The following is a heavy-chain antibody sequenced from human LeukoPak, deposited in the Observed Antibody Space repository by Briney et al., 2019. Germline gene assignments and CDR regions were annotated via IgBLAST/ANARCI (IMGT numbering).Heavy chain of an antibody. V-gene: IGHV4-39*01. J-gene: IGHJ3*02. Sequence: SETLSLTCTVSGGSISSSSYYWGWIRQPPGKGLEWIGSIYYSGSTYYNPSPNRRVTIAVDTSKNQFSLKLSSVTAADTAVYYCARGGRCSTTSCYAGGAFDIWGQGPMVAVSS. CDR1: GGSISSSSYY. CDR2: IYYSGST. D-gene: IGHD2-2*01. CDR3: ARGGRCSTTSCYAGGAFDI.